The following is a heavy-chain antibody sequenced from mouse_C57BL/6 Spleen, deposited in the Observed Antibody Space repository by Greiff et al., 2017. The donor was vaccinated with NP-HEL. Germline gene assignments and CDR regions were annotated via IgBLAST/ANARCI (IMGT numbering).Heavy chain of an antibody. CDR1: GYTFTDYE. CDR3: TSWHYDYSWFAY. J-gene: IGHJ3*01. V-gene: IGHV1-15*01. D-gene: IGHD2-4*01. CDR2: IDPETGGT. Sequence: VQLQQSGAELVRPGASVTLSCKASGYTFTDYEMHWVKQTPVHGLEWIGAIDPETGGTAYNQKFKGKAILTADKSSSTAYMELRSLTSEDSAVYYCTSWHYDYSWFAYWGQRTLVTVSA.